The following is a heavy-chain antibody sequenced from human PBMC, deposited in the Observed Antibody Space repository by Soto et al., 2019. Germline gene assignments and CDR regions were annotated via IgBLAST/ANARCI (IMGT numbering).Heavy chain of an antibody. CDR1: GGTLSTYP. Sequence: QVQLVQSGAEVKKPGSSVRVACKASGGTLSTYPISWVRQAPGHGPEWMGGIIPIVDTLNYAQKFQDRVTITADESTSTAYMEMSSLRSEDTAVYYCARGWVATTLRSATVMLGSDAFDIWGQGTMVTVSS. V-gene: IGHV1-69*12. D-gene: IGHD5-12*01. J-gene: IGHJ3*02. CDR2: IIPIVDTL. CDR3: ARGWVATTLRSATVMLGSDAFDI.